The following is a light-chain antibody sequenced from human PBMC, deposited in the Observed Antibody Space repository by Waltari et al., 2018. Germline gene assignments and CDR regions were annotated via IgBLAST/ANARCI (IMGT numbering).Light chain of an antibody. J-gene: IGKJ5*01. CDR2: DAS. CDR3: QQRSNWPIT. CDR1: LIVTSY. V-gene: IGKV3-11*01. Sequence: EIVLTQSPTTLTLSPGERATLSCRASLIVTSYLVWYQQKPGQAPKFLIYDASNRATGVPSRFSGSGSGTDFTLTINSLEPEDFAVYYCQQRSNWPITFGQGTRLEI.